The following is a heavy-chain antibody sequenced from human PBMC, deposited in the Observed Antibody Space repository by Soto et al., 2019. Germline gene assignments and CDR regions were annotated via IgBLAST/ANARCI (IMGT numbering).Heavy chain of an antibody. CDR3: ARYHIAAAGINWFDP. CDR2: IYTSGST. J-gene: IGHJ5*02. V-gene: IGHV4-4*07. Sequence: QVQLQESGPGLVKPSETLSLTCTVSGGSISSYYWSWIRQPAGKGLEWIGRIYTSGSTNYNPSLKSRVTMSVDTSKHQFSLKLSSVTAADTAVYYCARYHIAAAGINWFDPWGQGTLVTVSS. CDR1: GGSISSYY. D-gene: IGHD6-13*01.